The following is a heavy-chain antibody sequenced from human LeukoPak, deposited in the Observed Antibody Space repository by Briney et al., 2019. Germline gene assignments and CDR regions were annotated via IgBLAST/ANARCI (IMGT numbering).Heavy chain of an antibody. D-gene: IGHD3-9*01. J-gene: IGHJ6*02. Sequence: QAGGSLRLSCAASGFTFSSYAMSWVRQAPGKGLEWVSAISGSGGSTYYADSVKGRFTISRDNSKNTLYLQMNSLRAEDTAVYYCAREAYDILTGYTIIDYYYGMDVWGQGTTVTVSS. CDR1: GFTFSSYA. CDR3: AREAYDILTGYTIIDYYYGMDV. CDR2: ISGSGGST. V-gene: IGHV3-23*01.